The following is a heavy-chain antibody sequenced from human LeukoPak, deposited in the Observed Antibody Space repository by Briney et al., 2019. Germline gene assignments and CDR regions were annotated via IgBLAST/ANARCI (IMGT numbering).Heavy chain of an antibody. J-gene: IGHJ5*02. CDR3: ARDSFNALSGSYENWFDP. Sequence: PSETLSLTCAVSGGSISSGGYYWSWIRQPAGKGLEWIGRIYTSGSTNYNPSLKSRVTMSVDTSKNQFSLKLSSVTAADTAVYYCARDSFNALSGSYENWFDPWGQGTLVTVSS. V-gene: IGHV4-61*02. D-gene: IGHD1-26*01. CDR2: IYTSGST. CDR1: GGSISSGGYY.